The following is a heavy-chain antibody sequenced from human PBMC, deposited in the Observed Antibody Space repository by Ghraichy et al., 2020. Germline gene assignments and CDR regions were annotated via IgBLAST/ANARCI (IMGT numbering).Heavy chain of an antibody. V-gene: IGHV3-15*01. Sequence: GGSLRLSCAASGFAFSNAWMSWVRQAPGKGLEWVGRIKSETSGGTIEYAAPVQHRFTISRDDLKNTLYLQMNSLKTEDTAVYYCTTNLAYWGRGTLVTVSS. CDR3: TTNLAY. CDR1: GFAFSNAW. D-gene: IGHD1-14*01. CDR2: IKSETSGGTI. J-gene: IGHJ4*02.